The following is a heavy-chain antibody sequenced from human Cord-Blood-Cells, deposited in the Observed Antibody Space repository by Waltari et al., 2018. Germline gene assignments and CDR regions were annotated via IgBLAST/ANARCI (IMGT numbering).Heavy chain of an antibody. J-gene: IGHJ4*02. CDR2: IWYDGSNK. CDR3: ARGSIITMVQGVMNY. Sequence: QVQLVESGGGVVQPGRSLRLSCAASGFTFSSYGMHWVRQAPGKGRGWWAVIWYDGSNKYYADSVKGRFTISRDNSKNTLYLQMNSLRAEDTAVYYCARGSIITMVQGVMNYWGQGTLVTVSS. V-gene: IGHV3-33*01. CDR1: GFTFSSYG. D-gene: IGHD3-10*01.